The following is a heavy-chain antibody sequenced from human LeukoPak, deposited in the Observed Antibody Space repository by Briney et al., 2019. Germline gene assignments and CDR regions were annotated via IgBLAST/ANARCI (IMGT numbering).Heavy chain of an antibody. CDR2: ISSSSSYM. J-gene: IGHJ4*02. CDR1: GFTFSSYT. CDR3: ARDRLTYYYDSSGYSY. V-gene: IGHV3-21*01. Sequence: GGSLRLSCAASGFTFSSYTMNWVRQAPGKGLEWVSSISSSSSYMYYADSVKGRFTISRDNAKNSLYLQMNSLRAEDTAVYYCARDRLTYYYDSSGYSYWGQGTLVTVSS. D-gene: IGHD3-22*01.